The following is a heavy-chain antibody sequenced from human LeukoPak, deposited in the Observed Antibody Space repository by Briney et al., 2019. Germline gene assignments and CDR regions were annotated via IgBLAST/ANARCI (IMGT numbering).Heavy chain of an antibody. D-gene: IGHD6-13*01. V-gene: IGHV4-34*01. CDR3: ARVPQRFDP. CDR2: INHSGST. CDR1: GGSFSGYY. Sequence: SETLSLTCAVYGGSFSGYYWSWIRQPPGKGLDWIGEINHSGSTNYNPSLKSRVTISVDTSKNQFSLKLSSVTAADTAVYYCARVPQRFDPWGQGTLVTVSS. J-gene: IGHJ5*02.